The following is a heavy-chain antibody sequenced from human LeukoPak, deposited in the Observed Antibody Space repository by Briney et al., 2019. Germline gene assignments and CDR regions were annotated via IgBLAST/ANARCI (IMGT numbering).Heavy chain of an antibody. J-gene: IGHJ4*02. CDR3: AIMMRSSGTTFDY. CDR2: IYTSGST. CDR1: GGSISSSSYY. Sequence: SETLSLTCTVSGGSISSSSYYWGWIRQPAGKGLEWIGRIYTSGSTNYNPSLKSRVTMSVDTSKNQFSLKLSSVTAADTAVYYCAIMMRSSGTTFDYWGQGTLVTVSS. D-gene: IGHD3-22*01. V-gene: IGHV4-61*02.